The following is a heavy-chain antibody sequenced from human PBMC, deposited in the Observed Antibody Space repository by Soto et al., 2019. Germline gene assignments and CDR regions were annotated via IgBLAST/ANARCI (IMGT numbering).Heavy chain of an antibody. CDR1: GFTFSSYA. CDR3: ARAVPAAP. D-gene: IGHD2-2*01. CDR2: ISSGGDYT. V-gene: IGHV3-23*01. J-gene: IGHJ5*02. Sequence: VQMLESGGDLVQPGGSLRLSCAASGFTFSSYAMSWVRQAPGKGLEWVSGISSGGDYTYYADSVKGRFSISRDNSKNTLYLQMSSLRADDTATYYCARAVPAAPGGQGTLVTVSS.